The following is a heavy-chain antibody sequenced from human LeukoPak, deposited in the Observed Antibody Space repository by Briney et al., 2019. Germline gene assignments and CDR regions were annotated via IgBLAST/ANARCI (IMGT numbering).Heavy chain of an antibody. CDR3: AKDPRRITMIVVVTEIDY. D-gene: IGHD3-22*01. Sequence: PGGSLRLSCAASGFTFSSYAMSWVRQAPGKGLEWVSAISGSGGSTYYADSVKGRFTISRDNSKNTLYLQMNGLRAEDTAVYYCAKDPRRITMIVVVTEIDYWGQGTLVTVSS. V-gene: IGHV3-23*01. J-gene: IGHJ4*02. CDR1: GFTFSSYA. CDR2: ISGSGGST.